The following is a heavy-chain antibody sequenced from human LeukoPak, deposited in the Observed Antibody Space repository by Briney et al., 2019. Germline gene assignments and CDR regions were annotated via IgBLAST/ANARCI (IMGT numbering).Heavy chain of an antibody. CDR3: ARVSGSIVYFDY. CDR2: IYYSGST. J-gene: IGHJ4*02. Sequence: SETLSLTCTVSGGSISSYYWSWIRQPPGKGLEWIGSIYYSGSTYYNPSLKSRVTISVDTSKNQFSLKLSSVTAADTAVYYCARVSGSIVYFDYWGQGTLVTVSS. D-gene: IGHD1-26*01. V-gene: IGHV4-39*01. CDR1: GGSISSYY.